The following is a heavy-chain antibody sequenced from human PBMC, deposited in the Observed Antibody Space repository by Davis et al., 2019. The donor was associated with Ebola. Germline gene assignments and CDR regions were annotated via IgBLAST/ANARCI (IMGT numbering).Heavy chain of an antibody. D-gene: IGHD6-19*01. CDR1: GGSFSGYY. J-gene: IGHJ4*02. Sequence: PSETLSLTCAVYGGSFSGYYWSWIRQPPGKGLEWIGEINHSGSTNYNPSLKSRVTISVDTSKNQFSLKLSSVTAADTAVYYCARMSSGWYVDYWGQGTLVTVSS. CDR2: INHSGST. V-gene: IGHV4-34*01. CDR3: ARMSSGWYVDY.